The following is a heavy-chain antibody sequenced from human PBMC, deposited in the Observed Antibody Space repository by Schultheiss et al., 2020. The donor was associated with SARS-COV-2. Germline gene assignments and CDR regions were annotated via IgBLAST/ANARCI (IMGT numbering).Heavy chain of an antibody. CDR3: ARGPPDYDFWSDITDAFDI. V-gene: IGHV3-21*01. J-gene: IGHJ3*02. CDR1: GFTFSNAW. Sequence: GGSLRLSCAASGFTFSNAWMNWVRQAPGKGLEWVSSISSSSSYIYYADSVKGRFTISRDNAKNSLYLQMNSLRAEDTAVYYCARGPPDYDFWSDITDAFDIWGQGTMVTVSS. D-gene: IGHD3-3*01. CDR2: ISSSSSYI.